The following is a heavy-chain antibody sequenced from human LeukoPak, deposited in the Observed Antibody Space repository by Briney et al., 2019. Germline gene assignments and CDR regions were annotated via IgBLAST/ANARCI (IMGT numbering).Heavy chain of an antibody. Sequence: ASVKLSFTASGYTFTSYGISWVRQAPGQGLGWVGWSSAYNGNTNYAQKLQGRVTMTTDTSTSAAYLELRSLRSDDTAVYYCARKALVTTSPFDPWGQGTLVTVSS. V-gene: IGHV1-18*01. CDR2: SSAYNGNT. J-gene: IGHJ5*02. D-gene: IGHD4-17*01. CDR1: GYTFTSYG. CDR3: ARKALVTTSPFDP.